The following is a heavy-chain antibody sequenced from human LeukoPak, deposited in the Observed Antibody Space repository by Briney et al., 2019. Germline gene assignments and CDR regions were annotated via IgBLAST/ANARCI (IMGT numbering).Heavy chain of an antibody. J-gene: IGHJ6*03. Sequence: PSETLSLTCTVSGGSISSGSYYWGWIRQPPGKGLEWIGSIYYTGSTNYNPSLKSRVTISVYTSKNQFSLKLSSVTAADTAVYYCARASTQYDFWSGYYRRHNYYYYMDVWGKGTTVTVSS. V-gene: IGHV4-39*07. CDR2: IYYTGST. D-gene: IGHD3-3*01. CDR1: GGSISSGSYY. CDR3: ARASTQYDFWSGYYRRHNYYYYMDV.